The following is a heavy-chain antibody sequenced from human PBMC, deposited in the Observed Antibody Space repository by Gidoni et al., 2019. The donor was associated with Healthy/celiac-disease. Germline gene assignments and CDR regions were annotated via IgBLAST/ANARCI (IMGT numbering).Heavy chain of an antibody. Sequence: EVPLLESGGGLVQTGGSLRLSCAASGFPFNSYAMSWVRQAPGKGLEWVSAISGSGGSTYYADSVKGRFTISRDNSKNTLYLQMNSLRAEDTAVYYCAKGRNMLVVDYMDVWGKGTTVTVSS. J-gene: IGHJ6*03. CDR1: GFPFNSYA. CDR2: ISGSGGST. D-gene: IGHD2-15*01. CDR3: AKGRNMLVVDYMDV. V-gene: IGHV3-23*01.